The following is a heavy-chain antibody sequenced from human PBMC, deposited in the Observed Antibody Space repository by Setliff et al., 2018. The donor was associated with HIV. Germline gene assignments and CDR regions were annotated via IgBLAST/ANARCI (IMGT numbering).Heavy chain of an antibody. CDR2: FRGDDRTT. Sequence: PGGSLRLSCAVSGFTLTSSWIHWVRQAPGKGLVWVSRFRGDDRTTNYADPVKGRFTFSSDNAKNTVYLQMDALRAEDTAVYYCARALYGSDSLLDSWGQGTLVTVSS. V-gene: IGHV3-74*01. D-gene: IGHD1-26*01. CDR3: ARALYGSDSLLDS. CDR1: GFTLTSSW. J-gene: IGHJ4*02.